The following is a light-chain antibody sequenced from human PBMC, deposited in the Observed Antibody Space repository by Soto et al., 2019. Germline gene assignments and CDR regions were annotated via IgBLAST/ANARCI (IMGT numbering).Light chain of an antibody. CDR2: GAS. CDR1: QTISSSY. CDR3: QQCSRSPLT. V-gene: IGKV3-20*01. Sequence: EIVLTQSPGTLSLSPGERATLSCRTSQTISSSYLAWYQQKPGRAPRLLIYGASNRATGIPDRFSGSGSGTDFTLTISRLEPEDFAVYYFQQCSRSPLTFGEGTKGEI. J-gene: IGKJ4*01.